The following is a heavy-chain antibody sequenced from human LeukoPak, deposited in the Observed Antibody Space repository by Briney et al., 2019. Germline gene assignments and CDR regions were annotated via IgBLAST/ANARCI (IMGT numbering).Heavy chain of an antibody. Sequence: ASVKVPCKASGYTFTSYDFNWVQQATGQRPEWMGWMSPNSGDTGYAQKFQDRVTMTRNTSISTAYMELSSLRSDDTAVYYCARGPPNWGYDYWGPGTLVTASS. D-gene: IGHD7-27*01. CDR1: GYTFTSYD. CDR3: ARGPPNWGYDY. J-gene: IGHJ4*02. CDR2: MSPNSGDT. V-gene: IGHV1-8*01.